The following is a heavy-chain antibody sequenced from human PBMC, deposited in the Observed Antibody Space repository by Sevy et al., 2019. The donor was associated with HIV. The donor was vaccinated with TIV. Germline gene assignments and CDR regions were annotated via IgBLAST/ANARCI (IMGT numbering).Heavy chain of an antibody. Sequence: SETLSLTCAVSGAAVSGYFWSWVRQPPGKGLEWLGYIYDGGTTNYNPYLDSRLTISVDTSKNQFSLKLSSVTAADTAVYYCARGLQLWLGHFDYWGQGTLVTVSS. V-gene: IGHV4-59*02. D-gene: IGHD5-18*01. CDR1: GAAVSGYF. CDR3: ARGLQLWLGHFDY. CDR2: IYDGGTT. J-gene: IGHJ4*02.